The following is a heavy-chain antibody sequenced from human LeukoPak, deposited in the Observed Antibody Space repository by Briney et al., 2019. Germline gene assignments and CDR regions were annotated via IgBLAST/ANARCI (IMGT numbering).Heavy chain of an antibody. J-gene: IGHJ6*02. CDR3: ARGEDGMDV. V-gene: IGHV3-53*04. CDR1: GFTFSSYA. Sequence: GGSLRLSCAASGFTFSSYAMSWVRQAPGKGLEWVSVIYSGGSTYYADSVKGRFTISRHNSKNTLYLQMNSLRAEDTAVYYCARGEDGMDVWGQGTTVTVSS. CDR2: IYSGGST.